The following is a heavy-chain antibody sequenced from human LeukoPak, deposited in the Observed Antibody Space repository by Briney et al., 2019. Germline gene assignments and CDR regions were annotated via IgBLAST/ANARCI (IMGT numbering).Heavy chain of an antibody. D-gene: IGHD6-13*01. CDR1: GFTSSSYS. CDR3: ARAAAAGTFDY. V-gene: IGHV3-21*01. Sequence: NPGGSLRLSCAASGFTSSSYSMNWVRQAPGRGLEWVSSISSSSSYIYYADSVKGRFTISRDNAKNSLYLQMNSLRAEDTAVYYCARAAAAGTFDYWGQGTLVTVSS. J-gene: IGHJ4*02. CDR2: ISSSSSYI.